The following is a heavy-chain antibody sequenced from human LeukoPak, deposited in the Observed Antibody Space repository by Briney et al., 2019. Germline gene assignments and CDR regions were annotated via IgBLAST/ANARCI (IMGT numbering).Heavy chain of an antibody. J-gene: IGHJ4*02. V-gene: IGHV5-51*01. CDR2: IHPGDSDT. CDR1: GYSFTSYW. CDR3: ATHPGGLQSGFDN. D-gene: IGHD5-24*01. Sequence: GESLRISCKGSGYSFTSYWIGWVRQMPGKGLEYMGIIHPGDSDTRYSPSFQGQVTISVDRSSSTAYLQWSRLKASDTAMYYCATHPGGLQSGFDNWGQGTLVTVSS.